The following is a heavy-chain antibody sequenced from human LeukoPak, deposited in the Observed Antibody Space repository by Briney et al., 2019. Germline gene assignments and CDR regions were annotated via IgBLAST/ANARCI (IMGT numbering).Heavy chain of an antibody. V-gene: IGHV1-2*02. J-gene: IGHJ2*01. CDR2: INPNSGGT. CDR3: ASQTRYCSGGSCYDWYFDL. Sequence: GASVKVSCKASGYTFTGYYMHWVRQAPGQGLEWMGWINPNSGGTNYAQKFQGRVTMTRDTSISTAYMELSRLRSDDTAVYYCASQTRYCSGGSCYDWYFDLWGRGTLVTVSS. D-gene: IGHD2-15*01. CDR1: GYTFTGYY.